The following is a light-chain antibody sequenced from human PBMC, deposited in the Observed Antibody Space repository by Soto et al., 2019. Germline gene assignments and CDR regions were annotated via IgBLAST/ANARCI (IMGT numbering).Light chain of an antibody. Sequence: EIVLTQSPGTLSLSPGERATLSFGGSQSVSSSYLAWYQQKPGQAPRLLIYGASSRATGIPDRFSGSGSGTDFTLTISRLEPEDFAVYYCQQYGSSRSWTFGQGTKVDIK. CDR2: GAS. J-gene: IGKJ1*01. CDR3: QQYGSSRSWT. CDR1: QSVSSSY. V-gene: IGKV3-20*01.